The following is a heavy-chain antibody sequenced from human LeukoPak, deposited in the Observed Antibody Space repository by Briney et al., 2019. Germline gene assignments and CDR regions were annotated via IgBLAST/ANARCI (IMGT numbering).Heavy chain of an antibody. D-gene: IGHD3-22*01. CDR3: TRAYYYDSSGPQNY. CDR1: GFTFGDYA. CDR2: IRSKAYGGTT. Sequence: GGSLRLSCTASGFTFGDYAMSWFRQAPGKGLEWVGFIRSKAYGGTTEYAASVKGRFTISRDDSKSIAYLQMNSLKTEDTAVYYCTRAYYYDSSGPQNYWGQGTLVTVSS. J-gene: IGHJ4*02. V-gene: IGHV3-49*03.